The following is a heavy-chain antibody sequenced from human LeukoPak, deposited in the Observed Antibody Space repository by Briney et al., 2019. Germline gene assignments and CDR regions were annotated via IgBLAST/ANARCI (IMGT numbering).Heavy chain of an antibody. CDR2: IYSGGST. CDR1: GFTVSSNY. J-gene: IGHJ4*02. Sequence: PGGSLRLSCAASGFTVSSNYMTWVRQAPGKGLEWVSVIYSGGSTYYADSVKGRFTISRDNSKNTLYLQMNSLRAEDTAVYYCARAPGGDYYGGLDYWGQGTLVTVSP. D-gene: IGHD4-23*01. V-gene: IGHV3-66*01. CDR3: ARAPGGDYYGGLDY.